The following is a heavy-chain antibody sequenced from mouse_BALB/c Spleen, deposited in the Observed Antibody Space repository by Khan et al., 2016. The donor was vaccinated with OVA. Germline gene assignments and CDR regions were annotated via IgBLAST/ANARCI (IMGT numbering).Heavy chain of an antibody. V-gene: IGHV1-18*01. Sequence: EVQLQQSGPDLVKTGASVKISCKASGYSFTAYYMNWVKLSHGKSLECIGRFNPNTDNTNYNQKFKGMAILTVDTSSSTAYMELRSLTSEDTAVYFCARGDDFFADWGQGTLVTVSA. CDR3: ARGDDFFAD. CDR2: FNPNTDNT. CDR1: GYSFTAYY. D-gene: IGHD2-2*01. J-gene: IGHJ3*01.